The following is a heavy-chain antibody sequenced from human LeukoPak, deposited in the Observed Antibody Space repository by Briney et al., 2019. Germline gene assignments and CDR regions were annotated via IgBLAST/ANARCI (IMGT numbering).Heavy chain of an antibody. V-gene: IGHV5-51*01. D-gene: IGHD1-26*01. CDR3: ASGIVGATYYFDY. CDR1: GYTFTNYW. Sequence: GESLKISCKGSGYTFTNYWIGWVRQMPGKGLEWMGIIYSGDSDTRYSPSFQGQVTISADKSISTAYLQWSSLKASDTAMYYCASGIVGATYYFDYWGQGTLVTVSS. CDR2: IYSGDSDT. J-gene: IGHJ4*02.